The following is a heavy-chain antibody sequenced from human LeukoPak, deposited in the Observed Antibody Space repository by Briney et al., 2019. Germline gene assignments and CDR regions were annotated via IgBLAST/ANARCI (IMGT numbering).Heavy chain of an antibody. CDR1: GGSISSYC. D-gene: IGHD6-13*01. CDR2: IYYSGST. CDR3: ARGGSSSWYVLFDY. Sequence: AETLSLTCTVSGGSISSYCWSWIRQPPGKGLEWIGYIYYSGSTNYNPSLKSRVTISVDTSKNQFSLKLSSVTAADTAVYYCARGGSSSWYVLFDYWGQGTLVTVSS. J-gene: IGHJ4*02. V-gene: IGHV4-59*01.